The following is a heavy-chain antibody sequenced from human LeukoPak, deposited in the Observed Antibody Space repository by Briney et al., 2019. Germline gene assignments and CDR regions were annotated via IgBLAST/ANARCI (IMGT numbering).Heavy chain of an antibody. J-gene: IGHJ5*02. Sequence: SETLSLTCTVSGGSISGFYWSWIRQPPGKGLEWIGYFYYTGSTNYNPSLKSRVTISVDTSKNQFSLKLSSVTAADTAVYYCARVGYYYDSSGYYAERGFDPWGQGTLVTVSS. V-gene: IGHV4-59*12. CDR3: ARVGYYYDSSGYYAERGFDP. D-gene: IGHD3-22*01. CDR2: FYYTGST. CDR1: GGSISGFY.